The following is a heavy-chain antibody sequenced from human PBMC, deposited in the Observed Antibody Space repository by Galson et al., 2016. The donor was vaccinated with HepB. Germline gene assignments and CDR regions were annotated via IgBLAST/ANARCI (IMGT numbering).Heavy chain of an antibody. CDR2: ISYDGGHK. CDR3: TKDMVKQQLVSLHFDY. J-gene: IGHJ4*02. Sequence: SLRLSCAASGFSFSNYGVHWVRQAPGKGLEWVAVISYDGGHKNYADSVKGRFTISRDNWKNTLYLQMNSLRAEDTAVYFCTKDMVKQQLVSLHFDYWGQGTSVTVSA. V-gene: IGHV3-30*18. CDR1: GFSFSNYG. D-gene: IGHD6-6*01.